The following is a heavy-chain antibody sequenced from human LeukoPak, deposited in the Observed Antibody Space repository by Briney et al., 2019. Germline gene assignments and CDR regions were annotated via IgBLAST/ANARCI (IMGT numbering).Heavy chain of an antibody. J-gene: IGHJ3*02. D-gene: IGHD3-10*01. CDR2: IYHTGST. CDR1: GGSISSKNW. V-gene: IGHV4-4*02. CDR3: ARDTGGRGRLDAFDI. Sequence: SETLSLTCAVSGGSISSKNWWIWVRQPPEKGLEWIGEIYHTGSTNYNPSLKSRVTMSVDKSKNQFSLKLSSVTAADTAIYYCARDTGGRGRLDAFDIWGQGTMVTVSS.